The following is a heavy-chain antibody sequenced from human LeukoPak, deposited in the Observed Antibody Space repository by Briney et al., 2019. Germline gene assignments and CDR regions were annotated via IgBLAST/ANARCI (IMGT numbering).Heavy chain of an antibody. V-gene: IGHV4-39*07. Sequence: SETLSLTCTVSSGSINTPNYYWGWVRLPPGKALEWIGNIFYKGGTYYTPSLKSRVTISLDTSRNQFSLKLNSVTAADTAVYYCASNGYYCIEVWGNGTTATVSS. CDR1: SGSINTPNYY. CDR3: ASNGYYCIEV. D-gene: IGHD2-8*01. CDR2: IFYKGGT. J-gene: IGHJ6*03.